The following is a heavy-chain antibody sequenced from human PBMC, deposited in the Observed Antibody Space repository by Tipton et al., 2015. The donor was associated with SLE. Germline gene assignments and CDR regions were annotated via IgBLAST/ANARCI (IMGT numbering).Heavy chain of an antibody. CDR2: ISASGNT. V-gene: IGHV4-4*07. CDR1: GFSINSYF. CDR3: ASRLGVGAIDAFDT. J-gene: IGHJ3*02. D-gene: IGHD3-3*01. Sequence: TLSLTCTVSGFSINSYFWSWIRQPAGKELEWIGRISASGNTNYNPSLTSRVTMSIDTSKNQFSLKLSSVTAADTALYFCASRLGVGAIDAFDTWGRGTMVTVSS.